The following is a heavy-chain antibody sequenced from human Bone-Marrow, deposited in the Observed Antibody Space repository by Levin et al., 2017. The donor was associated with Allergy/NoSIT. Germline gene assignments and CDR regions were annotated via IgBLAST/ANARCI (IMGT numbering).Heavy chain of an antibody. V-gene: IGHV4-61*01. CDR3: AKVHEASNSAFDI. CDR2: VYYTGFT. CDR1: GASIGSDSLY. D-gene: IGHD4-11*01. J-gene: IGHJ3*02. Sequence: PSQTLSLTCTVSGASIGSDSLYWSWVRQPPGGGLEWIGYVYYTGFTNYNPSLETRVTLSVVPSKNQFSLELRSVTAADTAVYYCAKVHEASNSAFDIWGQGTMVTVSS.